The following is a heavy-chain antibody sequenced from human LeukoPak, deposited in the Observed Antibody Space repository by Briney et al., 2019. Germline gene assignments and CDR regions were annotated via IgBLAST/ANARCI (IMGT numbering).Heavy chain of an antibody. Sequence: APLKPSCKASGYTFTSYVISSVPQAPGQGLECMGWISASNANTNYAQKLHARVNMTTDTSTSTAYMELRSLRSDHPTVYHSTRDGLGKRYVVWLSGFFDDWGQGRLVTVSA. CDR2: ISASNANT. CDR3: TRDGLGKRYVVWLSGFFDD. J-gene: IGHJ4*02. V-gene: IGHV1-18*01. CDR1: GYTFTSYV. D-gene: IGHD3-9*01.